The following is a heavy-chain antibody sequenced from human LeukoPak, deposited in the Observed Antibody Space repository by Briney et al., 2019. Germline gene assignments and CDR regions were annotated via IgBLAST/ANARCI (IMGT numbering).Heavy chain of an antibody. V-gene: IGHV1-8*01. CDR3: ARGGYYYGSGSPLLFDY. Sequence: ASVKVSCKASGYTFTSYDINWVRQATGQGLEWMGWMNPNSGNTGYAQKFQGRVTMTRNTSISTAYMELSSLRPEDTAVYYCARGGYYYGSGSPLLFDYWGQGTLVTVSS. J-gene: IGHJ4*02. CDR1: GYTFTSYD. D-gene: IGHD3-10*01. CDR2: MNPNSGNT.